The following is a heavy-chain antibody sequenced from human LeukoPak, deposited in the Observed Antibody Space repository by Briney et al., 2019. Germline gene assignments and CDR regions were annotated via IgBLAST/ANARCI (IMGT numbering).Heavy chain of an antibody. Sequence: PGGSLRLSCAASGFTFSDYAMSWVRQAPGKGLEWVSAVTYSGAPTYYADSVKGRFTISRDTPKNTLYLQMNSLRVEDTAVYYCAKGLQRTPYYYYGMDVRGQGTTVTVSS. CDR2: VTYSGAPT. CDR1: GFTFSDYA. D-gene: IGHD2-2*01. J-gene: IGHJ6*02. CDR3: AKGLQRTPYYYYGMDV. V-gene: IGHV3-23*01.